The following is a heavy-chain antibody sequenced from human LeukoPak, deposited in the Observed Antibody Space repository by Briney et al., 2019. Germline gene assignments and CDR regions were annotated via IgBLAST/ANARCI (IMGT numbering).Heavy chain of an antibody. Sequence: GASVKVSCKASGGTFSSYAISWVRQAPGQGLEWMGRIIPILGIATYAQKFQGRVTITADRSTSTAYMELSSLRSEDTAVYYCARIQAVGVPVAIDAYYSYGMDVWGQGTAVTVSS. CDR1: GGTFSSYA. D-gene: IGHD2-2*02. CDR2: IIPILGIA. J-gene: IGHJ6*02. CDR3: ARIQAVGVPVAIDAYYSYGMDV. V-gene: IGHV1-69*04.